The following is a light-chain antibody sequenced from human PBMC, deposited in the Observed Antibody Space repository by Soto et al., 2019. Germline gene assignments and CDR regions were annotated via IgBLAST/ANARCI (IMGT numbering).Light chain of an antibody. V-gene: IGLV1-40*01. CDR3: AAWDDRLSGLV. CDR2: GNT. Sequence: QSVLTQPPSVSGAPGQRVTISCTGSNSNIGAGYDVHWYQQLPGTAPKLLIYGNTNRPSGVPDRFSGSKSGTSASLAITGLQAGDEADYYCAAWDDRLSGLVFGRGTKLTVL. CDR1: NSNIGAGYD. J-gene: IGLJ2*01.